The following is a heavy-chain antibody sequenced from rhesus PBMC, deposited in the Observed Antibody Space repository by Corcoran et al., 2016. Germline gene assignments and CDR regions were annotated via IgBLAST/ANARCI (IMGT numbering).Heavy chain of an antibody. CDR2: IGCRSGST. J-gene: IGHJ4*01. Sequence: QVQLQESGPGLVKPSETLSLPCAVCGGSLSGYYWNWIRQPPGKGLEWIGYIGCRSGSTYYNPSLKSRVTIATDTSKNQFSLKLSSVTAADTAVYYCARSGRTYYYSYWGQGVLVTVSS. CDR3: ARSGRTYYYSY. D-gene: IGHD3-16*01. CDR1: GGSLSGYY. V-gene: IGHV4-165*02.